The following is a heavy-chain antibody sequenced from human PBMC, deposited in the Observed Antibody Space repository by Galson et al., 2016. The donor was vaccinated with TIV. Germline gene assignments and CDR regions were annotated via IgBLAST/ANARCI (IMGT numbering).Heavy chain of an antibody. Sequence: SVKVSCKATGYTFTSFGIAWVRQAPGQGLEWMGWISGYNGKTYYAQKFQDRVTMTTDTSTSTAYMELRGLRSDDTAVYYCTRDRSIAAPRDMDVWGQGTTVTVSS. J-gene: IGHJ6*02. CDR1: GYTFTSFG. V-gene: IGHV1-18*01. D-gene: IGHD6-6*01. CDR3: TRDRSIAAPRDMDV. CDR2: ISGYNGKT.